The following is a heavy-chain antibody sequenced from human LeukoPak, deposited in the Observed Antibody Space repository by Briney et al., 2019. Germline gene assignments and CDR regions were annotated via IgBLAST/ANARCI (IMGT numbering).Heavy chain of an antibody. Sequence: PGGSLRLSCAASGFTFSSYGMHWVRQAPGKGLEWVAVIWYDGSNKYYADSVKGRFTISRDNSKNTLYLQMNSLRAEDTAVYYCARDGVRYYDSLSGVYFDYWGQGTLVTVSS. D-gene: IGHD3-22*01. V-gene: IGHV3-33*01. CDR3: ARDGVRYYDSLSGVYFDY. CDR1: GFTFSSYG. J-gene: IGHJ4*02. CDR2: IWYDGSNK.